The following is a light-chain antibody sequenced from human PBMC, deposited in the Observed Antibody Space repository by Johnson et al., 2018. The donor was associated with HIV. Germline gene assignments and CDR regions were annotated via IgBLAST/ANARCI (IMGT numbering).Light chain of an antibody. V-gene: IGLV1-51*02. CDR3: ATWDSSLSGGV. J-gene: IGLJ1*01. Sequence: QSVLTQPPSVSAAPGQKVTISCSGSSSNIGNNYVSWYQQFPGTAPKLLIYENNKRPSGIPDRFSASKSGPSATLGITGLQTGDEADYYCATWDSSLSGGVFGTGTKVTVL. CDR1: SSNIGNNY. CDR2: ENN.